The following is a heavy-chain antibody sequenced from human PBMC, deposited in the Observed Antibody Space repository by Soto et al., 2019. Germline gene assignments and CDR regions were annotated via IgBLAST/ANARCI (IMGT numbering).Heavy chain of an antibody. CDR2: LNPRSGGT. CDR1: GYSFPAYY. Sequence: VKVSCKASGYSFPAYYIHWVRQAPGQGREGMGWLNPRSGGTNNAQKFQGRVSMTRNTAINTVYMELTGLTPDDAGVYFCATASAAATSLFVHWGQGALVTVSS. V-gene: IGHV1-2*02. CDR3: ATASAAATSLFVH. D-gene: IGHD6-13*01. J-gene: IGHJ5*02.